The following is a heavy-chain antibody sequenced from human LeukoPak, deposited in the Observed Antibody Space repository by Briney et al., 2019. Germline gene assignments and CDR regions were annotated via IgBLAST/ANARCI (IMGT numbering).Heavy chain of an antibody. D-gene: IGHD6-19*01. CDR3: ATDLRAVAGRDFDY. V-gene: IGHV1-8*01. Sequence: ASVKVSCKASGYTFTSYDINWVRQATGQGLEWMGWMNPHSGSTGYAQKFQGRVTMTEDTSTDTAYMELSSLRSEDTAVYYCATDLRAVAGRDFDYWGQGTLVTVSS. J-gene: IGHJ4*02. CDR2: MNPHSGST. CDR1: GYTFTSYD.